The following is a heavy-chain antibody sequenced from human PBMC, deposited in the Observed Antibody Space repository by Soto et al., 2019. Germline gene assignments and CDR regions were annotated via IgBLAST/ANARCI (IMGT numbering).Heavy chain of an antibody. Sequence: QVQLQESGPGLVKPSQTLSLTCTVSGGSISSGGYYWSWIRQHPGKGLEWIGYIYNSGSTYFNPSLKSRGTVSVDTSKNEFSLKLSSVTAADTAVYYCARQGYCSGGSCYESALAFGIWGQGTMVTVSS. CDR2: IYNSGST. J-gene: IGHJ3*02. D-gene: IGHD2-15*01. CDR3: ARQGYCSGGSCYESALAFGI. CDR1: GGSISSGGYY. V-gene: IGHV4-31*03.